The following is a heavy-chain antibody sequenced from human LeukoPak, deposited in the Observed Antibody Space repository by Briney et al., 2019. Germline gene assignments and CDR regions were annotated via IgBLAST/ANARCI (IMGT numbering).Heavy chain of an antibody. CDR3: ARRRYYDSTGYNPTYYFDY. CDR1: GDSIIGYY. J-gene: IGHJ4*02. V-gene: IGHV4-59*01. Sequence: SGTLSLTCTVSGDSIIGYYWSWIRQPPGKRQEWIGYIYNTLDTTYNPSLESRVTISLDMSNKQFSLRLSSVTAADTAVYYCARRRYYDSTGYNPTYYFDYWGQGILVTVSS. CDR2: IYNTLDT. D-gene: IGHD3-22*01.